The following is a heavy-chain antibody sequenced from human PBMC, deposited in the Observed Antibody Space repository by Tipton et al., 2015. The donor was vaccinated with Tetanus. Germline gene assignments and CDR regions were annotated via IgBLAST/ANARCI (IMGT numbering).Heavy chain of an antibody. J-gene: IGHJ4*02. CDR1: GGSISRYY. D-gene: IGHD3-10*01. CDR2: IDYNGST. V-gene: IGHV4-59*01. CDR3: ARSKFLWFGESLSGFDS. Sequence: TLSLTCTISGGSISRYYWAWIRQTPGKGLEWIGYIDYNGSTKYNPSLRSRVTLSLDTSKNQISMRLTSVTAADTAVYYCARSKFLWFGESLSGFDSWGQGSLVTVSA.